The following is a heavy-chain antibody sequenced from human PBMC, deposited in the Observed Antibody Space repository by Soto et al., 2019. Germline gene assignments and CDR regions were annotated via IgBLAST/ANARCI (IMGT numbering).Heavy chain of an antibody. D-gene: IGHD4-17*01. CDR1: GGSISSYY. J-gene: IGHJ6*02. CDR2: IYYSGST. V-gene: IGHV4-59*01. Sequence: SETLSLTCTVSGGSISSYYWSWIRQPPGKGLEWIGYIYYSGSTNYNPSLKSRVTISVDTSKNQFSLKLSSVTAADTAVYYCAREVQKNYGDYYYYGMDVWGQGTTVTVSS. CDR3: AREVQKNYGDYYYYGMDV.